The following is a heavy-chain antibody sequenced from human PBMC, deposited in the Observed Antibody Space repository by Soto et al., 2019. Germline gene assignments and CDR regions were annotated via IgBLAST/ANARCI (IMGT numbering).Heavy chain of an antibody. CDR2: ISYDGRET. D-gene: IGHD2-21*02. J-gene: IGHJ4*02. Sequence: GWSLRLSCAYSVFTFIAYAFHWVRQAPGKGLEWLSVISYDGRETHYADSVEGRFIISRDSSKKTAYLQMNSLRGDDTAVYFCATDPVAVTGSFIDSWGQGTLVTVSS. V-gene: IGHV3-30-3*01. CDR1: VFTFIAYA. CDR3: ATDPVAVTGSFIDS.